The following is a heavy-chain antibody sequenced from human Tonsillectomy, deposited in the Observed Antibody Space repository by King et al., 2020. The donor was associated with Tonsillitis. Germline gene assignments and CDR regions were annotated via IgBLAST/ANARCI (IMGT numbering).Heavy chain of an antibody. V-gene: IGHV3-30*18. Sequence: QLVQSGGGVVQPGRSLRLSCAASGFTFSNTGMHWVRQAPGRGLAWGAVISNDGRNKFYTDSVQGRFTVSRDNSKNTLYLEMNSLRAGDTALYYCTKEEMTTIFNFDYWGQGTLVTVSS. CDR2: ISNDGRNK. J-gene: IGHJ4*02. CDR1: GFTFSNTG. D-gene: IGHD5-24*01. CDR3: TKEEMTTIFNFDY.